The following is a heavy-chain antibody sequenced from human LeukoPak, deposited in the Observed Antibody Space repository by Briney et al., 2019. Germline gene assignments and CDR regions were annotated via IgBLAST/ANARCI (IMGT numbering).Heavy chain of an antibody. CDR2: IYYSGST. CDR1: GGSISSSSYY. V-gene: IGHV4-39*01. Sequence: SETLSLTCTVSGGSISSSSYYWGWLRQPPGTGLEWIGSIYYSGSTYYNPSLKSRVTISVDTSKNQFSLKLSSVTAADTAVYYCARHSPDDFWSGLGYYYYGMDVWGQGTTVTVSS. J-gene: IGHJ6*02. CDR3: ARHSPDDFWSGLGYYYYGMDV. D-gene: IGHD3-3*01.